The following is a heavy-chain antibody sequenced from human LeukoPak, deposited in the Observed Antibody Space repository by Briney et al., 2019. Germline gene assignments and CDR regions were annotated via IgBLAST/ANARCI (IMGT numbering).Heavy chain of an antibody. J-gene: IGHJ4*02. Sequence: PGGPLRLSRAASGFPLSTYRMRWDPQAPGKGLEGVANIKQDGRAKNYVDSVKGRFTISKDNAQNALYLQMNSLRAEDTAVYYCARGGSYGSFDYWGQGTLVTVSS. D-gene: IGHD3-16*01. CDR2: IKQDGRAK. CDR3: ARGGSYGSFDY. CDR1: GFPLSTYR. V-gene: IGHV3-7*01.